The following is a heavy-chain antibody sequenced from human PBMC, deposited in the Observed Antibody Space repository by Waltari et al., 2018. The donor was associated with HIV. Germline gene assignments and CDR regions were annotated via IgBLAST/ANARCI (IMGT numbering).Heavy chain of an antibody. J-gene: IGHJ4*02. CDR2: IKADNSTS. V-gene: IGHV1-3*01. D-gene: IGHD4-4*01. CDR1: GYTFSHFA. Sequence: QVQLVQSGAEIKKPGASVKVSCKASGYTFSHFAIQWVRQAPGHSLEWVGWIKADNSTSKFAQRYHGRLTISRDSSANTAYMELTSLTSEDTAVYYCAKDRIYRASSPTVIDFWGQGTLVTVSS. CDR3: AKDRIYRASSPTVIDF.